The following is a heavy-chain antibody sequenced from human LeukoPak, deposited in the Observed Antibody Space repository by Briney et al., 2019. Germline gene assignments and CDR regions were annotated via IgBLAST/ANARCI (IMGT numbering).Heavy chain of an antibody. J-gene: IGHJ5*02. CDR3: ARSMVRGVILFSWFDP. D-gene: IGHD3-10*01. Sequence: SVKVSCKASGGTFSSYAISWVRQAPGQGLEWMGGIIPIFGTANYAQKFQGRVTITADESTSTAYMELSSLRSEDTAVYYCARSMVRGVILFSWFDPWGQGTLVTVSS. CDR2: IIPIFGTA. V-gene: IGHV1-69*13. CDR1: GGTFSSYA.